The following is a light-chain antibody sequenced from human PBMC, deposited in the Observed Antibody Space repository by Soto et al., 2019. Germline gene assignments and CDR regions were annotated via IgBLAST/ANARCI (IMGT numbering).Light chain of an antibody. J-gene: IGKJ4*01. CDR2: EVS. Sequence: EIVLTQSPATLSLPPGERATLSCRASQSVGNSLAWYQQKPGQAPDLLIHEVSTRATGIPARFSGSGSGTDFTLTISSLEPEDFAVYYCHQHSDWPLTFGAGTRVEIK. V-gene: IGKV3-11*01. CDR3: HQHSDWPLT. CDR1: QSVGNS.